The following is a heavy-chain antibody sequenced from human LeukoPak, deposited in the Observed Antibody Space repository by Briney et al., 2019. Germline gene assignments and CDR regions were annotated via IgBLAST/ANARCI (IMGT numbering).Heavy chain of an antibody. Sequence: GESLKISCKGSGYSFTSYWIGWVRQMPGKGLEWLGIIYPGDSDTRYSPSFQGQVTISADKSISTAYLQWSSLKASDTAMYYCARHTISITFGGVIGYDYWGQGTLVTVSS. CDR2: IYPGDSDT. CDR1: GYSFTSYW. CDR3: ARHTISITFGGVIGYDY. J-gene: IGHJ4*02. D-gene: IGHD3-16*02. V-gene: IGHV5-51*01.